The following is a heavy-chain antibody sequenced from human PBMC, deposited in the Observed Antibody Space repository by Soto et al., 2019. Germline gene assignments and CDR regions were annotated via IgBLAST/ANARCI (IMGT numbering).Heavy chain of an antibody. D-gene: IGHD3-9*01. V-gene: IGHV4-4*02. CDR2: INHSGST. CDR1: GASVSISKW. CDR3: ARVCPEAQKQLRYFDWSVY. Sequence: SETLSLTCAVSGASVSISKWWSWVRQPPGKGLEWIGEINHSGSTNYNPSLKSRVTISVDTSKNQFSLKLSSVTAADTAVYYCARVCPEAQKQLRYFDWSVYWGQGTLVTVSS. J-gene: IGHJ4*02.